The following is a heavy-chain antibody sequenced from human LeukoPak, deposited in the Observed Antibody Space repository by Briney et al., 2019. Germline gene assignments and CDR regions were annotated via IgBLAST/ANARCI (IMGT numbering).Heavy chain of an antibody. CDR2: ISSSSSTV. CDR3: ARDSYGDPWDY. CDR1: GFTFSSYS. J-gene: IGHJ4*02. V-gene: IGHV3-48*04. D-gene: IGHD4-17*01. Sequence: GGSLRLSCAPSGFTFSSYSMNWVRQAPGKGLEWVSYISSSSSTVYYADSVKGRFTISRDNAKNSLYLQMNSLRAEDTAVYYCARDSYGDPWDYWGQGTLVTVSS.